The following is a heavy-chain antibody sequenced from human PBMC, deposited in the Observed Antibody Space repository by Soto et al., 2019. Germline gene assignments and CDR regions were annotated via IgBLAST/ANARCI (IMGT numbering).Heavy chain of an antibody. J-gene: IGHJ2*01. Sequence: QVELMQSGPEVKRPGTSVKVSCKASGYTFITSGINWVRQTPGQPLEWVGWISPANGDKKYAQKFKDRVILTSETSTDTVNMELTNLRSDDTAVYFCARGRYFATTHRQRWYFDFWGRGTPVTVSS. CDR2: ISPANGDK. D-gene: IGHD6-25*01. V-gene: IGHV1-18*01. CDR3: ARGRYFATTHRQRWYFDF. CDR1: GYTFITSG.